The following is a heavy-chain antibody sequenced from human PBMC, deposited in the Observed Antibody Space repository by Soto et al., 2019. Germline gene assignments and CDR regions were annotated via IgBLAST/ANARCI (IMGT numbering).Heavy chain of an antibody. CDR2: ISGSGGST. J-gene: IGHJ4*02. V-gene: IGHV3-23*01. CDR3: AKVGLGDGYNYVLAPEYYFDY. CDR1: GFTFSSYA. Sequence: EVQLLESGGGLVQPGGSLRLSCAASGFTFSSYAMSWVRQAPGKGLEWVSAISGSGGSTYYADSVKGRFTISRDNSKNALYLQMNSLRAEDTAVYYCAKVGLGDGYNYVLAPEYYFDYWGQGTLVTVSS. D-gene: IGHD5-12*01.